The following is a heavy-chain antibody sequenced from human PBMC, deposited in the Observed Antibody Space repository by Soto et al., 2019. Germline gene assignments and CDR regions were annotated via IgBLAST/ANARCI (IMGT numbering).Heavy chain of an antibody. J-gene: IGHJ6*02. D-gene: IGHD5-12*01. CDR3: ARGDIVAIFGMDV. Sequence: ASVKVSCKASGYPFTSYYMHWVRQAPGQGLEWMGIINPSGGSTTYAQKFQGRVTMNRDSSTSTVYMELSSLRSEDTAVYYCARGDIVAIFGMDVWGQGTTVTVS. CDR2: INPSGGST. V-gene: IGHV1-46*01. CDR1: GYPFTSYY.